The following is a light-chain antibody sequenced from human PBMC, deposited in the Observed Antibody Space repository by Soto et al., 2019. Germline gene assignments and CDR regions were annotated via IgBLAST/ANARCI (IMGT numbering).Light chain of an antibody. CDR3: QSYDSSLSGWL. V-gene: IGLV1-40*01. Sequence: QAVVTQPPSVSGAPGQRVTISCTGSGSNIGAGYNVHWYQQVPGTAPKLLIYGDSNRPSGVPDRFSGSKSGTSASLAITGLQAEDEADYYCQSYDSSLSGWLFGGGTKLTVL. CDR1: GSNIGAGYN. J-gene: IGLJ3*02. CDR2: GDS.